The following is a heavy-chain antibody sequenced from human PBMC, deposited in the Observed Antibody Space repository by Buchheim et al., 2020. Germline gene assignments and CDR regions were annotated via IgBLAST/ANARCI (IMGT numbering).Heavy chain of an antibody. D-gene: IGHD5-24*01. V-gene: IGHV3-7*01. J-gene: IGHJ4*02. CDR2: IKQDGSEK. CDR1: GFTFSSYW. Sequence: EVQLVESGGGLVQPGGSLRLSCAASGFTFSSYWMSWVRQAPGKGLEGGANIKQDGSEKYYVDSVKGRFTISRDKDKNYLSLQMNSLRAEDTAVYYCARDGYNWGSTSFDYLGQRTL. CDR3: ARDGYNWGSTSFDY.